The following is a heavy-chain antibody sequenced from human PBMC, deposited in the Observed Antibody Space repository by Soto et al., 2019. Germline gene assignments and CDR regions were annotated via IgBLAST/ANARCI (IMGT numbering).Heavy chain of an antibody. Sequence: APLVGSGGKVVQPGGSVSLSCVASGFPFNTSDMNWVRQAPGKGLEWISHISYNGRDIKYADSVKGRFTISRDNVNNSLHLHMTSLRVEDTGLYYCARHVESAYREYDSDWSAPWGQGTPVTVSS. J-gene: IGHJ5*02. D-gene: IGHD3-16*01. CDR3: ARHVESAYREYDSDWSAP. CDR1: GFPFNTSD. V-gene: IGHV3-48*03. CDR2: ISYNGRDI.